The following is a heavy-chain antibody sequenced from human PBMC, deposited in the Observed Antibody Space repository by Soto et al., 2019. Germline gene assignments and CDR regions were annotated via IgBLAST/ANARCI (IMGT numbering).Heavy chain of an antibody. Sequence: EVQLLESGGGLVQPGGSLRLSCAASGFTFSSYAMSWVRQAPGKGLEWVSGTSSSGSSTYYAASVKGRFTISRDNSKHTLYLQTNRLSAVDTAVYYCAQGFRSACGPFDYWGQGTLVTVSS. CDR2: TSSSGSST. CDR1: GFTFSSYA. V-gene: IGHV3-23*01. J-gene: IGHJ4*02. D-gene: IGHD2-15*01. CDR3: AQGFRSACGPFDY.